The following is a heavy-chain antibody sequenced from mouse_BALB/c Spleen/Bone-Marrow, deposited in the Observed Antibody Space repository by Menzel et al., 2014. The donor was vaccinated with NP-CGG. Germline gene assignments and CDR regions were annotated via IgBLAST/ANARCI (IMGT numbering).Heavy chain of an antibody. D-gene: IGHD4-1*01. CDR2: INSNGGST. V-gene: IGHV5-6-3*01. CDR3: ARIWAYYAMDY. J-gene: IGHJ4*01. Sequence: EVMLVESGGGLVQPGGSLKLSCAASGFTFSSYGMSWVRQTPDRRLELVATINSNGGSTYYPDSEKGRFTISRDNAKNTLYLQMSSLKSEDTAMYYCARIWAYYAMDYWGQGTSVTVSS. CDR1: GFTFSSYG.